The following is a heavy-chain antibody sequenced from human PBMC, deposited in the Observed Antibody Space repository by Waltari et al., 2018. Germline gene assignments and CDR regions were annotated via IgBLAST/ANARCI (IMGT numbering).Heavy chain of an antibody. CDR1: GDSISTSTFY. Sequence: QAQLQELGPGQVKPSETLSFRCAVSGDSISTSTFYWGWVRQPPGKGLEWVGSVYYNGYKFYNPSLKSRLTLSMDTSNNHFSLSPTSVTAADTAVYYCVRQRSADFWSGYFDLWGQGTLVTVSS. D-gene: IGHD3-3*01. CDR2: VYYNGYK. CDR3: VRQRSADFWSGYFDL. J-gene: IGHJ4*02. V-gene: IGHV4-39*01.